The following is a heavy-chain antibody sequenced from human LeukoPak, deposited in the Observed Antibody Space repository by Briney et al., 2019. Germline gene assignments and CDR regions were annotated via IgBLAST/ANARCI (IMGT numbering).Heavy chain of an antibody. J-gene: IGHJ4*02. CDR1: GFTFSSYA. D-gene: IGHD2/OR15-2a*01. CDR2: ISSNGGTT. Sequence: PGGSLRLSCAASGFTFSSYAMHWVRQAPGKGLEYVSAISSNGGTTYYANSVTGRFTLSRDNSKNMLYLQMGSLRAEDMAVYYCARASRAFLFDYWGQGTLVTVSS. V-gene: IGHV3-64*01. CDR3: ARASRAFLFDY.